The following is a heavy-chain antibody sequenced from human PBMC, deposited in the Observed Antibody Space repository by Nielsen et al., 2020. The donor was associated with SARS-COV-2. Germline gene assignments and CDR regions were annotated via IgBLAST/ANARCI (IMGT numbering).Heavy chain of an antibody. CDR1: GDSFSSNSAA. CDR3: ARDRYYYDSSGYYPTSYYYGMDV. D-gene: IGHD3-22*01. CDR2: TYYRSKWYN. V-gene: IGHV6-1*01. J-gene: IGHJ6*02. Sequence: SQTLSLTCAISGDSFSSNSAAWNWLRQSSSRGLAWLGRTYYRSKWYNDYAVSVKSRITINPDTSKNQFSLQLNSVTPEDTAVYYCARDRYYYDSSGYYPTSYYYGMDVWGQGTTVTVSS.